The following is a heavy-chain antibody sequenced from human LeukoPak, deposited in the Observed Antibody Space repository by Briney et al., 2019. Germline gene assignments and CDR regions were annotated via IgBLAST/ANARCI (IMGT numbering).Heavy chain of an antibody. CDR2: ISSSGGST. D-gene: IGHD5-12*01. Sequence: GGSLRLSCAASGFTFDDYGMSWVRQAPGKGLEWVSAISSSGGSTYYADSVKGRFTISRDNSKNTLYLQMNSLRAEDTAVYYCAKSSQWLRPYYFDYWGQGTLVTVSS. CDR1: GFTFDDYG. J-gene: IGHJ4*02. V-gene: IGHV3-23*01. CDR3: AKSSQWLRPYYFDY.